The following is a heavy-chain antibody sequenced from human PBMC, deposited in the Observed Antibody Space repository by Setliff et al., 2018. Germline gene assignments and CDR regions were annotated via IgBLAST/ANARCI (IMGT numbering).Heavy chain of an antibody. CDR2: VYYSNSGAT. CDR3: ATLPYCSGPLHDH. J-gene: IGHJ5*02. Sequence: SETLSLTCIVSGGSMSRSNYYWGWSRQSPGKGVEYIGSVYYSNSGATYYNPSLKGRVTISIDTSKNQFSLKLSSVIAADTAVYYCATLPYCSGPLHDHWGQGIMVTVSS. D-gene: IGHD6-19*01. CDR1: GGSMSRSNYY. V-gene: IGHV4-39*01.